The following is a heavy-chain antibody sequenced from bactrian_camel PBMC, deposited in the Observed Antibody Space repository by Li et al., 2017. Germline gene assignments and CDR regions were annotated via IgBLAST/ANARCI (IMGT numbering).Heavy chain of an antibody. V-gene: IGHV3S1*01. D-gene: IGHD6*01. CDR2: IDNRGGAT. Sequence: VQLVESGGDLVQPGGSLGLSCAFSGYTYSGHCMGWFRQAPGKEREGVAAIDNRGGATYTYAVQGRFAISKDSAKNTLYLQMNNLKVEDTAMYYCAADGVNLQLARGYNYWGQGTQVTVSS. CDR3: AADGVNLQLARGYNY. J-gene: IGHJ4*01. CDR1: GYTYSGHC.